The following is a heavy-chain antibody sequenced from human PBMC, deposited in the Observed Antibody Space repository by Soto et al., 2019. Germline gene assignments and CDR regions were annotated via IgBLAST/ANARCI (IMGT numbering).Heavy chain of an antibody. D-gene: IGHD1-26*01. CDR3: ARAGGFVDY. CDR1: GFTFSSYL. J-gene: IGHJ4*02. V-gene: IGHV3-74*01. Sequence: GRSKRLSCAASGFTFSSYLMHWVRQATGKGLVWVSRINSDGSSTSYADSVKGRFTISRDNAKNTLYLQMNSLRAEDTAVYYCARAGGFVDYWGQGTLDTVSS. CDR2: INSDGSST.